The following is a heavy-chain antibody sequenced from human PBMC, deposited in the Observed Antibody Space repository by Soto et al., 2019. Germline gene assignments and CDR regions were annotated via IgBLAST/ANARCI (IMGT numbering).Heavy chain of an antibody. CDR2: MNPNSGNT. V-gene: IGHV1-8*01. J-gene: IGHJ4*02. CDR3: AGEKSGYYDY. CDR1: GYTFTSYD. Sequence: QVQLVQSGAEVKKPGASVKVSCKASGYTFTSYDINWVRQATGQGLEWMGWMNPNSGNTGYAQKCKGRVTLSRDTSISTAYMELSSLRSEDTAVYYCAGEKSGYYDYWGQGTLVTVSS. D-gene: IGHD3-3*01.